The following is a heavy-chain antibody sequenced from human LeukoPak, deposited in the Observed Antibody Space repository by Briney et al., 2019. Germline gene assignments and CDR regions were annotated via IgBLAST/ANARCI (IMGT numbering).Heavy chain of an antibody. CDR3: ARPSAGSSWYRGGFDP. D-gene: IGHD6-13*01. CDR1: DGSFSGYY. V-gene: IGHV4-34*01. CDR2: INHSGST. J-gene: IGHJ5*02. Sequence: SETLSLTCAVYDGSFSGYYWSWIRQPPGKGLEWIGEINHSGSTNYNPSLKSRVTISVDTSKNQFSLKLSSVTAADTAVYYCARPSAGSSWYRGGFDPWGQGTLVTVSS.